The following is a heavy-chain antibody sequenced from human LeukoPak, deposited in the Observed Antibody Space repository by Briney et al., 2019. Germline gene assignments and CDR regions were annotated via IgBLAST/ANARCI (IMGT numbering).Heavy chain of an antibody. Sequence: SETLSLTCTVSGGSISSYYWGWIRQPPGKGLEWIGSIYYSGTTYYNPSLKSRVTISVDTSKNQFSLKLSSVTAADTAVYYCARHGGDIVVVPAATPTLYYYYYMDVWGKGTTVTVSS. CDR3: ARHGGDIVVVPAATPTLYYYYYMDV. J-gene: IGHJ6*03. CDR2: IYYSGTT. D-gene: IGHD2-2*01. CDR1: GGSISSYY. V-gene: IGHV4-39*01.